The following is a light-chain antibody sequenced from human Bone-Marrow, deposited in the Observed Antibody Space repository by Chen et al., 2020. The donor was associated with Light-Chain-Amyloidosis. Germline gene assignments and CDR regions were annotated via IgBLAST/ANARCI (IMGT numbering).Light chain of an antibody. J-gene: IGLJ2*01. CDR2: RDT. CDR1: DLPTKY. Sequence: SYELTQPPSVSVSPGQTGRITCSGDDLPTKYAYWYQQKPGQAPVLVIPRDTERPSGISERFSGSSSGTTATLTISGVQAEDEADYHCQSADSSGTYEVIFGGGTKLTVL. V-gene: IGLV3-25*03. CDR3: QSADSSGTYEVI.